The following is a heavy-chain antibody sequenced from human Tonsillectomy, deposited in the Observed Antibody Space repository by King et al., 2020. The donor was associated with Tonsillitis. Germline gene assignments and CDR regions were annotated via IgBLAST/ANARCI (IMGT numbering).Heavy chain of an antibody. V-gene: IGHV3-30*18. Sequence: VQLVESGGGVVQPGRSLRLSCAASGFTFSSYGMHWVRQAPGKGLEWVAVISYDGSNKYYADSVKGRFTISRDNSKNTLYLQMNSLRAEDTAVYYCAKGRYYDSSGYYPGENAFDIWGQGTMVTVSS. CDR1: GFTFSSYG. D-gene: IGHD3-22*01. J-gene: IGHJ3*02. CDR2: ISYDGSNK. CDR3: AKGRYYDSSGYYPGENAFDI.